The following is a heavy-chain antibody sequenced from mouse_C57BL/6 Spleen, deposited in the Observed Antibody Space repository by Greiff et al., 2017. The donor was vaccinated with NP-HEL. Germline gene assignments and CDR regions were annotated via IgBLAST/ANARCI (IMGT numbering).Heavy chain of an antibody. Sequence: VQLQQSDAVLVKPGASVKISCKVSGYTFTDHTIHWMKQRPEQGLEWIGYIYPRDGSTKYNEKFKGKATLTADKSSSTAYMQLNSLTSEDSAVYFCARENYYGSRGFDYWGQGTTLTVSS. D-gene: IGHD1-1*01. V-gene: IGHV1-78*01. CDR2: IYPRDGST. CDR3: ARENYYGSRGFDY. J-gene: IGHJ2*01. CDR1: GYTFTDHT.